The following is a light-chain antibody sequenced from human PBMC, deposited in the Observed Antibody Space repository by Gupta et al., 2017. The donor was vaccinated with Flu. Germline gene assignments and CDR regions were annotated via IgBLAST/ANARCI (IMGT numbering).Light chain of an antibody. V-gene: IGKV3-15*01. J-gene: IGKJ5*01. CDR3: QQYNNWPPIT. Sequence: EIVMTKSPATLSVSPGERATLSCRASQSINSNLAWYQQKPGQAPRLLIYGASTRATGIPARFRVSGSGTEFTLTISSRQSEDVAVYYCQQYNNWPPITFGPGTRLEIK. CDR2: GAS. CDR1: QSINSN.